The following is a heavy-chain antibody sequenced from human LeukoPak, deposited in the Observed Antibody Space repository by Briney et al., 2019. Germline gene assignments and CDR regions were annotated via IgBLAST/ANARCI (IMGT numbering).Heavy chain of an antibody. CDR3: ARDRFYDFWSGYYMDV. Sequence: ALVKVSCKASGYTFTSYGISWVRQAPGQGLEWMGWISAYNGNTNYAQRLQGRVTMTTDTSTSTAYMELRSLRSDDTAVYYCARDRFYDFWSGYYMDVWGKGTTVTVSS. D-gene: IGHD3-3*01. CDR2: ISAYNGNT. J-gene: IGHJ6*03. CDR1: GYTFTSYG. V-gene: IGHV1-18*01.